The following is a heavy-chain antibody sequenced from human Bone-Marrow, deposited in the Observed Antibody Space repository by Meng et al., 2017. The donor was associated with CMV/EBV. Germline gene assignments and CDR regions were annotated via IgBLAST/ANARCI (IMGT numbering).Heavy chain of an antibody. J-gene: IGHJ4*02. Sequence: SETLSLTCAVYGGSFSGYYWSCIRQPPGKGLEWIGEINHSGSTNYNPSLKSRVTISVDTSKTQFSLKVSSVTAADTAVYYCARKEVGTMNDYWGQGTLVTVSS. CDR1: GGSFSGYY. CDR2: INHSGST. V-gene: IGHV4-34*01. CDR3: ARKEVGTMNDY. D-gene: IGHD2-2*01.